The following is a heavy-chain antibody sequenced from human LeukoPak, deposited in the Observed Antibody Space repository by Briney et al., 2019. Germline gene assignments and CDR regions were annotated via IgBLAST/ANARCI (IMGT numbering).Heavy chain of an antibody. CDR2: IIPIVGIA. D-gene: IGHD6-13*01. V-gene: IGHV1-69*04. CDR3: ASVGVSRFVAGISPGGYYGMHV. CDR1: VGTFSTYA. Sequence: PLKLSSKASVGTFSTYAISWVRQAPGQGLAGRGRIIPIVGIANYAQKYQGRVTMTEDKSTSTAYMELSSLGSEDTAVYYCASVGVSRFVAGISPGGYYGMHVGGQGTTVTVSS. J-gene: IGHJ6*02.